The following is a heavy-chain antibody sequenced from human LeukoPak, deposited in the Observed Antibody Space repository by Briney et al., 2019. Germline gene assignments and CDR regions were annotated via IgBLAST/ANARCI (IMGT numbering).Heavy chain of an antibody. CDR1: GFTFSSYA. D-gene: IGHD6-13*01. CDR3: ARGIAAAGTLAFDI. V-gene: IGHV3-23*01. J-gene: IGHJ3*02. CDR2: ISGSGGSA. Sequence: PGGSLRLSCAASGFTFSSYAMSWVRQAPGKGLEWVSAISGSGGSAYYADSVKGRFTISRDNSKNTLYLQMNSLRAEDTAVYYCARGIAAAGTLAFDIWGQGTMVTVSS.